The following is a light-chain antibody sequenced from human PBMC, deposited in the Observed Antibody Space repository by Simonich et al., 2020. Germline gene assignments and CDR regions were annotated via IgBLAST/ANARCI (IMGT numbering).Light chain of an antibody. V-gene: IGLV2-23*01. Sequence: QSALTQPASVSGSPGQSITISCTGTSSDVGSYNFVSWYQQHPGKAPKHMLYEGNKRPSGFATRFSGSKSGNTASLTISGLQAEDEADYYCCSYAGSSTVVFGGGTKLTVL. J-gene: IGLJ2*01. CDR3: CSYAGSSTVV. CDR2: EGN. CDR1: SSDVGSYNF.